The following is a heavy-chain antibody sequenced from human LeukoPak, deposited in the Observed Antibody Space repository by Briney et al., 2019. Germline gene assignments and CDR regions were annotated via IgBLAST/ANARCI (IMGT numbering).Heavy chain of an antibody. CDR2: IKQDESEK. J-gene: IGHJ4*02. V-gene: IGHV3-7*03. CDR1: GFIFSTYW. Sequence: GGSLRLSCAASGFIFSTYWMGWVRQAPGKGLEWVANIKQDESEKYYVDSVKGRFTISRDNAKNSLYLQMNSLKTEDTAVYYCTTVAIWFGELLFDYWGQGTLVTVSS. CDR3: TTVAIWFGELLFDY. D-gene: IGHD3-10*01.